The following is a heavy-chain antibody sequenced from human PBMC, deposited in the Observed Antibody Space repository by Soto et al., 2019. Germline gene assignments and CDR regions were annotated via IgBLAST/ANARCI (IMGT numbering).Heavy chain of an antibody. CDR3: VGYLNGSGDY. CDR1: GGSTTSAY. J-gene: IGHJ4*02. V-gene: IGHV4-59*01. Sequence: PSETLSLTCTVSGGSTTSAYSSWIRQPPGKGLEWLGYIFHSLGDKYNPSLGRRGTISLDTPKNQLYLSLRSVSAADTAIYFCVGYLNGSGDYWGQGTLVTVSS. D-gene: IGHD3-10*01. CDR2: IFHSLGD.